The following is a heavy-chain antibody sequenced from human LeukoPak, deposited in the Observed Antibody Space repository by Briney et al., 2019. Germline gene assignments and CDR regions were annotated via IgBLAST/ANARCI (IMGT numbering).Heavy chain of an antibody. Sequence: RSETLSLTCTVSGGSINTYYWSWIRQPPGEGLEGIGYIYYDGSTNYNPSLKSRVTISVDTSKNQLSLKLSSVTAADTAVYYCAMGLPYANPQPAYWGQGTLVTVSS. CDR2: IYYDGST. J-gene: IGHJ4*02. CDR3: AMGLPYANPQPAY. CDR1: GGSINTYY. V-gene: IGHV4-59*01. D-gene: IGHD1-14*01.